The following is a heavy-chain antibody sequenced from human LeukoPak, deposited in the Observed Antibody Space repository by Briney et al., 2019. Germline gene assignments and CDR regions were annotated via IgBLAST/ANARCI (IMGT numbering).Heavy chain of an antibody. D-gene: IGHD2-8*01. CDR1: GGTFSSYA. J-gene: IGHJ4*02. CDR3: ARDWSRGYCTNGVCYAGRGFDY. V-gene: IGHV1-69*06. Sequence: PVKVSCKASGGTFSSYAISWVRQAPGQGLEWMGRIIPIFGTANYAQKFQGRVTITADKSTSTAYMELSSLRSEDTAVYYCARDWSRGYCTNGVCYAGRGFDYWGQGTLVTASS. CDR2: IIPIFGTA.